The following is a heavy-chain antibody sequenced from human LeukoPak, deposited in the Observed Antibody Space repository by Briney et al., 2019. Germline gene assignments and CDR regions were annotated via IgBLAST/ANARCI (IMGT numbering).Heavy chain of an antibody. J-gene: IGHJ4*02. V-gene: IGHV4-34*01. CDR1: GGSFSGYY. D-gene: IGHD2-21*01. Sequence: SETLSLTCAVYGGSFSGYYWSWIRQPPGKGLEWIGEINHSGSTNYNPSLKSRVTISVDTSKNQFSLKLSSVTAADTAVYYCARVRGGGLGLGDYWGQGTLVTVSS. CDR2: INHSGST. CDR3: ARVRGGGLGLGDY.